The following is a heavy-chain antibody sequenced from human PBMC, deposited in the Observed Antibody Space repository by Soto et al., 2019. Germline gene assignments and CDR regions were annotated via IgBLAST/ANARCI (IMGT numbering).Heavy chain of an antibody. CDR1: GYSFTSYW. CDR2: IDPTDSYMKT. V-gene: IGHV5-10-1*03. J-gene: IGHJ4*02. Sequence: EVQLLQSGAEVKKPGESLRISCKGSGYSFTSYWINWVRQMPGKGLEWMGGIDPTDSYMKTKYSPSFQGHVTISVDKSSSTAYLQWSNLKASDSAMYYCARPGGVGRDGYILVYWGQGTLVTVSS. D-gene: IGHD5-12*01. CDR3: ARPGGVGRDGYILVY.